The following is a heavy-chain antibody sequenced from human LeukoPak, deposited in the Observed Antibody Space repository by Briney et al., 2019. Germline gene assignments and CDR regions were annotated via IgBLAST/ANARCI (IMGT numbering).Heavy chain of an antibody. Sequence: SVKVSCKASGGTFSSDAISWVRQAPGQGLEWMGGIIPIFGTANYAQKFQGRVTITTDESTSTAYMELSSLRSEDTAVYYCASASTYYYDSSGYYYGNAFDIWGQGTMVTVSS. J-gene: IGHJ3*02. CDR3: ASASTYYYDSSGYYYGNAFDI. CDR1: GGTFSSDA. D-gene: IGHD3-22*01. V-gene: IGHV1-69*05. CDR2: IIPIFGTA.